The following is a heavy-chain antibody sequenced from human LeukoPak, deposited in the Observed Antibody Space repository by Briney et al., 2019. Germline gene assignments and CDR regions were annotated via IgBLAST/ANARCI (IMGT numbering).Heavy chain of an antibody. D-gene: IGHD6-19*01. V-gene: IGHV1-8*01. CDR3: ARQPGIAVAVGMDV. Sequence: ASVKVSCKASGYTFTSYDINWVRQATGQGLEWMGWMNPNSGNTGYAQKFQGRVTMTRNTSISTAYMELSSLRSEDTAVYYCARQPGIAVAVGMDVWGKVTTVNVNS. CDR2: MNPNSGNT. CDR1: GYTFTSYD. J-gene: IGHJ6*04.